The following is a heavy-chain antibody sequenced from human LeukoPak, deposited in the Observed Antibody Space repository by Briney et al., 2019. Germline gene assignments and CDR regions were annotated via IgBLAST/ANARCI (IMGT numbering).Heavy chain of an antibody. CDR3: AKDKGAVGAYGMDV. D-gene: IGHD2-15*01. CDR2: ISWNSGSI. J-gene: IGHJ6*02. CDR1: GFTFDDYA. Sequence: GGSLRLSCAASGFTFDDYAMHWVRQAPGKGLEWVSGISWNSGSIGYADSVKGQFTISRDNAKNSLYLQMNSLRAEDTALYYCAKDKGAVGAYGMDVWGQGTTVTVSS. V-gene: IGHV3-9*01.